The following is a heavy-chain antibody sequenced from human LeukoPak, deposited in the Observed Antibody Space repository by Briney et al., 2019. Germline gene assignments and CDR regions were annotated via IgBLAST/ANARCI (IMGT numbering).Heavy chain of an antibody. J-gene: IGHJ6*03. V-gene: IGHV4-39*01. CDR2: IYSSGST. CDR1: GGSISSTIYY. D-gene: IGHD3-3*02. CDR3: ARHFSSYCYYMDV. Sequence: SETLSLTCTVSGGSISSTIYYWGWVRQPPGEGLEWIGTIYSSGSTYYNPSLKSRVTISVDTSNNQFSLKLSSATAADTAVYYCARHFSSYCYYMDVWGKRTMVTVSS.